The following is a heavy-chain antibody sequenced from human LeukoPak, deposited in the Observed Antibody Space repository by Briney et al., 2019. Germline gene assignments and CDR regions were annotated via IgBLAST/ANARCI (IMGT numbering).Heavy chain of an antibody. CDR1: GFAFSGYA. Sequence: GGSLRLSCAASGFAFSGYAIHWVRQAPGKGLEWVAVISYDGRTEYYADSVKGRFTISRDNSKNTAYLQMNSLRAEDTAVYYCAKRSEVVTAIPDSWGQGTLVTVSS. J-gene: IGHJ5*01. V-gene: IGHV3-30*18. CDR3: AKRSEVVTAIPDS. CDR2: ISYDGRTE. D-gene: IGHD2-21*02.